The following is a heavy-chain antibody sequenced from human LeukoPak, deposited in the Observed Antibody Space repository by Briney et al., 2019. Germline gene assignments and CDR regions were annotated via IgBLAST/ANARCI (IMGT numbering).Heavy chain of an antibody. CDR1: GGSISSYY. Sequence: SETLSLTCTVSGGSISSYYWSWIRQPPGKGLEWIGYIYYSGSTNYNPSLKSRVTISVDTSKNQFSLKLSSVTAADTAVYYCARGQRYSSREGPFDYWGQGTLVTVSS. V-gene: IGHV4-59*01. J-gene: IGHJ4*02. CDR3: ARGQRYSSREGPFDY. D-gene: IGHD6-13*01. CDR2: IYYSGST.